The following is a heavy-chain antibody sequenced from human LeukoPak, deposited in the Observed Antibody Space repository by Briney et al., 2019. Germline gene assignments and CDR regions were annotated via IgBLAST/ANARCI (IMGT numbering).Heavy chain of an antibody. J-gene: IGHJ4*02. D-gene: IGHD1-26*01. CDR3: ARADSGSYYDYFDY. Sequence: ASVKVSCKASGYTFTDYYMHWVRQAPGQGLEWMGWINPNSGGTNYAQKFQGRVTMTRDTSISTAYMELSRLRSDDTAVYYCARADSGSYYDYFDYWGQGTLVTVSS. CDR2: INPNSGGT. V-gene: IGHV1-2*02. CDR1: GYTFTDYY.